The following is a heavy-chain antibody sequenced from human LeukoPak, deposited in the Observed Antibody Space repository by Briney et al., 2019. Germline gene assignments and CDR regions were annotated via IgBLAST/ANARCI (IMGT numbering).Heavy chain of an antibody. Sequence: GGSLRLSCAASGFTFSSYSMNWVRQAPGKGLEWVSSISSSSSYIYYADSVKGRFTISRDNAKNSLYLQMNSLRAEDTAVYYCARDRGRIAALYYYGMDVWGLGTTVTVSS. CDR1: GFTFSSYS. J-gene: IGHJ6*02. V-gene: IGHV3-21*01. D-gene: IGHD6-13*01. CDR2: ISSSSSYI. CDR3: ARDRGRIAALYYYGMDV.